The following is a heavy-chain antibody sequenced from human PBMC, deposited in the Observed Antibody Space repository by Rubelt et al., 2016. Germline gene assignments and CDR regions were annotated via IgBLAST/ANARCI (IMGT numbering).Heavy chain of an antibody. CDR2: IYYSGST. D-gene: IGHD3-9*01. CDR1: GFTFSSYW. V-gene: IGHV4-39*07. J-gene: IGHJ4*02. CDR3: VRYLGPVGRYFDWLLSQSPFDY. Sequence: VQLVESGGGLVQPGGSLRLSCAASGFTFSSYWMSWVRQAPGKGLEWIGSIYYSGSTYYNPSPKSRVSISVDTSHNQVSLKLSSVTAADTAVYYCVRYLGPVGRYFDWLLSQSPFDYWGQGTLVTVSS.